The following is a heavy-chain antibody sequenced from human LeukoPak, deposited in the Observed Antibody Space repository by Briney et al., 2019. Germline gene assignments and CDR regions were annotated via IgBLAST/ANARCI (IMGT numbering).Heavy chain of an antibody. Sequence: SETLSLTCSVSGVSLSNYYWTWIRPPPGKGLEWIGNPSSSGSTNDNTSLSSRVSISVDTSENQFSLNLSSLTAADTAVYYCARRSWGSDFDYWGQGALVTVSS. CDR2: PSSSGST. V-gene: IGHV4-59*01. J-gene: IGHJ4*02. CDR3: ARRSWGSDFDY. CDR1: GVSLSNYY. D-gene: IGHD3-16*01.